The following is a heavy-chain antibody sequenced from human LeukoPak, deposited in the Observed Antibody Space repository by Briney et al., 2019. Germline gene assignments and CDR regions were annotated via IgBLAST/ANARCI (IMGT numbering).Heavy chain of an antibody. Sequence: SETLSLTCAVYGGSFSGYYWSCIRQPPGKGLEWIGVINHSGSTNSNPSLKSRVTISVDTSKTQFSLKLSSVTAADTAMYYCARRLLGYCSGGSCYSGYFQHWGQGTLVTVSS. CDR3: ARRLLGYCSGGSCYSGYFQH. D-gene: IGHD2-15*01. V-gene: IGHV4-34*01. J-gene: IGHJ1*01. CDR1: GGSFSGYY. CDR2: INHSGST.